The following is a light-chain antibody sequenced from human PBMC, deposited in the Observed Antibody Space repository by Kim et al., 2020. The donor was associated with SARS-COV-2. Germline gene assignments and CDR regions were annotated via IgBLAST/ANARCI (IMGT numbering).Light chain of an antibody. V-gene: IGLV1-44*01. CDR3: AAWDDSLNAVI. CDR2: LTD. J-gene: IGLJ2*01. Sequence: GRRVSICCSGSSSNIGRYTVSWYQHFPGTAPKLIMYLTDRRPAGVPDRISGSKSGTSASLAISWLQSEDESEYYCAAWDDSLNAVIFGGGTQLTVL. CDR1: SSNIGRYT.